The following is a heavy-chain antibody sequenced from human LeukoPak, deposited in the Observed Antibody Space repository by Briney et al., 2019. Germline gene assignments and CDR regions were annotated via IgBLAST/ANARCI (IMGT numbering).Heavy chain of an antibody. J-gene: IGHJ3*02. V-gene: IGHV3-30-3*01. CDR3: ARGDFWSGHDAFDI. CDR1: GFTFSSYW. CDR2: ISYDGSNK. Sequence: PGGSLRLSCAASGFTFSSYWMHWVRQAPGKGLEWVAVISYDGSNKYYADSVKGRFTISRDNSKNTLYLQMNSLRAEDTAVYYCARGDFWSGHDAFDIWGQGTMVTVSS. D-gene: IGHD3-3*01.